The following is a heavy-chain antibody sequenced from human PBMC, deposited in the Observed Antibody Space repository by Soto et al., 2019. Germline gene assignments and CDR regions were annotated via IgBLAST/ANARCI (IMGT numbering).Heavy chain of an antibody. J-gene: IGHJ6*02. CDR3: ARDGYEQQLVPRYYGMDV. D-gene: IGHD6-13*01. CDR2: SNSSSTT. V-gene: IGHV3-53*01. CDR1: GFTVSSNY. Sequence: GGSLRLSCAASGFTVSSNYMSWVRQAPGKGLGWSSVSNSSSTTYYADSVKGRFTISRDNAKNSLYLQMNSLRDEDTAVYYCARDGYEQQLVPRYYGMDVWGQGTTVTVSS.